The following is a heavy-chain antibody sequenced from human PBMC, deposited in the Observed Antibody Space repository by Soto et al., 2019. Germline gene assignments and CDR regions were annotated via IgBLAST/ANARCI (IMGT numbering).Heavy chain of an antibody. CDR2: INPSGGST. CDR3: ARLNSGSYYLYYFDY. J-gene: IGHJ4*02. D-gene: IGHD1-26*01. CDR1: GYTFTSYY. V-gene: IGHV1-46*01. Sequence: ASVKVSCKASGYTFTSYYMHWVRQAPGQGLEWMGIINPSGGSTSYAQKFQGRVTMTRDTSTSTVYMELSSLRSEDTAVYYCARLNSGSYYLYYFDYWGQGPLVTVSS.